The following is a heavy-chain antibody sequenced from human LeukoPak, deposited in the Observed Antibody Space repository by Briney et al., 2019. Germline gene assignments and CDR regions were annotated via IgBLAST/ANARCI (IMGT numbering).Heavy chain of an antibody. J-gene: IGHJ6*03. CDR2: RRYDGSSK. V-gene: IGHV3-30*02. Sequence: GGSLRLSCAASGFTFSSSDMHWVRQAPGKGLEWVAFRRYDGSSKYNADSVKGRFTISRDNSKNTVYLHMNSLRAEDTAVYYCAKRLRTFMDVWGKGTTVTISS. D-gene: IGHD2-8*01. CDR1: GFTFSSSD. CDR3: AKRLRTFMDV.